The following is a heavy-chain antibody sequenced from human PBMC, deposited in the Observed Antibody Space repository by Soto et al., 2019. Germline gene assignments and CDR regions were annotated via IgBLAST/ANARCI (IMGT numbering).Heavy chain of an antibody. Sequence: ASVKVSCKASGYTFTSYGISWVRQAPGQGLEWMGWISAHTGNTNYAQKLQGRVTMTTDTSTSTAYIELRSMRSDDTAVYYWARDPGLCDYVGGSYRYTGNGFDPWGQGTLVTVSS. D-gene: IGHD3-16*02. V-gene: IGHV1-18*01. J-gene: IGHJ5*01. CDR1: GYTFTSYG. CDR2: ISAHTGNT. CDR3: ARDPGLCDYVGGSYRYTGNGFDP.